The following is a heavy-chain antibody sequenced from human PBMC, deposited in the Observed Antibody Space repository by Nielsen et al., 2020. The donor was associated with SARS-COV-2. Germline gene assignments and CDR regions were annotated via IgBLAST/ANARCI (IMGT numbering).Heavy chain of an antibody. CDR3: ARGPGINSGHYHFDY. CDR1: GFTFSSYS. J-gene: IGHJ4*02. D-gene: IGHD3-22*01. CDR2: ISSSSSYI. V-gene: IGHV3-21*04. Sequence: GGSLRLSCAASGFTFSSYSMNWVRQAPGKGLEWVSSISSSSSYIYYADSVKGRFTISRDNAKSSVYLQMNSLRAEDTAVYYCARGPGINSGHYHFDYWGQGTLVTVSS.